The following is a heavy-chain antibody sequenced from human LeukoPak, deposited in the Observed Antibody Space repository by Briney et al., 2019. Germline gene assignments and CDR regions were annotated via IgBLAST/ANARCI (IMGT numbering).Heavy chain of an antibody. D-gene: IGHD1-1*01. CDR3: AKGSLVSSPGGTSYYLDY. J-gene: IGHJ4*02. V-gene: IGHV3-23*01. CDR2: ISGSGGST. CDR1: GFTFSSYA. Sequence: GGSLRLSCAASGFTFSSYAMSWVRQAPGKGLEWVSAISGSGGSTYYADSVKGRFTISRDNSKNTLYLQMNSLRAEDTAVYYCAKGSLVSSPGGTSYYLDYWGQGTLVTASS.